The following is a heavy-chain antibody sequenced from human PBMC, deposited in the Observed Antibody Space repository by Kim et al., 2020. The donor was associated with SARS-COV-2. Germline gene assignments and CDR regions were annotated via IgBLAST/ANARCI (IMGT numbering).Heavy chain of an antibody. CDR1: GGSISSSSYY. D-gene: IGHD3-10*01. J-gene: IGHJ4*01. V-gene: IGHV4-39*01. Sequence: SETLSLTCTVSGGSISSSSYYWGWIRQPPGKGLEWIGSIYYSGSTYYNPSLKSRVTISVDTSKNQFSLKLSSVTAADTAVYYCARSIWFGVAPCFDYWG. CDR2: IYYSGST. CDR3: ARSIWFGVAPCFDY.